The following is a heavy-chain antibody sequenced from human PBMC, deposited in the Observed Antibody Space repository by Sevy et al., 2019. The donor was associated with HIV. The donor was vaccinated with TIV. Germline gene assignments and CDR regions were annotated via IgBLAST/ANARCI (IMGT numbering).Heavy chain of an antibody. CDR2: ITANNRNT. CDR1: GYTFTNYH. D-gene: IGHD1-26*01. J-gene: IGHJ1*01. CDR3: ARVPRGSQGPGQYFRH. Sequence: ASVKVSCKASGYTFTNYHITWVRQAPGEGLEWMGGITANNRNTNYAQRLQGRVTMTTDTSTNTAYMELRSLKSDDTAVYYCARVPRGSQGPGQYFRHWGQGTLVTVSS. V-gene: IGHV1-18*01.